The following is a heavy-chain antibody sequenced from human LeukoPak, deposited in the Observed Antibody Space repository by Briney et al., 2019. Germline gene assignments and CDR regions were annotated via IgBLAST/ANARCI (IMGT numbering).Heavy chain of an antibody. CDR2: IYHSGST. CDR1: GGSISSGGYY. CDR3: ALGVWESAGAVDY. Sequence: SQTLSLTCTVSGGSISSGGYYWSWIRQPPGKDLEWIGYIYHSGSTYYNPSLKSRVTISVDRSKDQFSLKLSSVTAADTAVYYCALGVWESAGAVDYWGQGTLVTVSS. J-gene: IGHJ4*02. D-gene: IGHD6-13*01. V-gene: IGHV4-30-2*01.